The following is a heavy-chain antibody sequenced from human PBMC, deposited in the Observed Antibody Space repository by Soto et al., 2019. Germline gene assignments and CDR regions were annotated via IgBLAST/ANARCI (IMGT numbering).Heavy chain of an antibody. CDR2: INPSGGST. V-gene: IGHV1-46*03. Sequence: ASVKVSCKASGYTFTSYYMHWVRQAPGQGLEWMGIINPSGGSTSYAQKFQGRVTMTRDTSTSTVYMELSSLRSEDTAVYYCARDLSGIVVVPSERNWFDLWGQGTLVTVSS. CDR3: ARDLSGIVVVPSERNWFDL. D-gene: IGHD2-2*01. J-gene: IGHJ5*02. CDR1: GYTFTSYY.